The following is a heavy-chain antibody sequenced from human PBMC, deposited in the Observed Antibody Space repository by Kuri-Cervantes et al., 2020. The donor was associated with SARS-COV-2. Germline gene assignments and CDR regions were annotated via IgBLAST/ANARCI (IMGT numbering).Heavy chain of an antibody. CDR2: ISSSSSTI. CDR1: GFTFSSYS. CDR3: ARDSVRYYYDSSGYYPPRDYYYYGMDV. D-gene: IGHD3-22*01. V-gene: IGHV3-48*01. Sequence: GESLKISCAASGFTFSSYSMNWARQAPGKGLEWVSYISSSSSTIYYADSVKGRFTISRDNAKNSLYLQMNSLRAEDTAVYYCARDSVRYYYDSSGYYPPRDYYYYGMDVWGQGTTVTVSS. J-gene: IGHJ6*02.